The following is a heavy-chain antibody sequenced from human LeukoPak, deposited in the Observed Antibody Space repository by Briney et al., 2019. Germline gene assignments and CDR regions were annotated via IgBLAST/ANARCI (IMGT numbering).Heavy chain of an antibody. J-gene: IGHJ4*02. CDR2: IYYSGST. V-gene: IGHV4-39*01. Sequence: SETLSLTCTVSGGSISSSSYYWGWIRQPPGKGLEWIGSIYYSGSTYYNPSLKSRVTISVDTSRNQFSLRLRSVTAADTAMYYCARHKVGSATVPAASFDYWGQGILVTVSS. CDR1: GGSISSSSYY. CDR3: ARHKVGSATVPAASFDY. D-gene: IGHD2-2*01.